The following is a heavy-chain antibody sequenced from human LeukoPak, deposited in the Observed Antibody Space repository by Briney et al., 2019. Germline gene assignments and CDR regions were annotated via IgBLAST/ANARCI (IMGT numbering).Heavy chain of an antibody. CDR3: ATDGAGFDT. J-gene: IGHJ5*02. Sequence: GGSLRLSCAASGFTFDDYYMSWIRQAPGKGLEWLSYINIGGTNTHYADSVKGRFTISRDNAKKSLYLEMNNLGAEDTAVYYCATDGAGFDTWGQGVLVTVSS. V-gene: IGHV3-11*01. CDR1: GFTFDDYY. CDR2: INIGGTNT.